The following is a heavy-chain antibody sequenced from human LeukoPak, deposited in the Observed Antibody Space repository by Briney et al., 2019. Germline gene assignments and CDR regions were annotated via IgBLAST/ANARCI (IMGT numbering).Heavy chain of an antibody. Sequence: ASVKVSCKASGYTFTSYGISWVRQAPGQGLEWMGWISAYNGNTNYAQKLQGRVTMTTDTSTSTAYMELRSLRSDDTAVYYCARAAYYYDSSGYSNWFDPWAREPWSPSPQ. CDR2: ISAYNGNT. V-gene: IGHV1-18*01. CDR3: ARAAYYYDSSGYSNWFDP. CDR1: GYTFTSYG. D-gene: IGHD3-22*01. J-gene: IGHJ5*02.